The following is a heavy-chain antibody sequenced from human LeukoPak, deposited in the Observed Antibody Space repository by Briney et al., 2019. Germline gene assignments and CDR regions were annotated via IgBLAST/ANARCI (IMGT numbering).Heavy chain of an antibody. CDR3: ARADILGAYYYGSGSPDY. CDR2: INSDGSIT. CDR1: GFTITNYW. Sequence: GGSLRLSCAASGFTITNYWMHWVRQAPGKGLVWVSRINSDGSITTYEGSVKGRFTISRENAKNLLYLQMDSLRAEDTAVYYCARADILGAYYYGSGSPDYWGRGTLVTVSS. V-gene: IGHV3-74*03. J-gene: IGHJ4*02. D-gene: IGHD3-10*01.